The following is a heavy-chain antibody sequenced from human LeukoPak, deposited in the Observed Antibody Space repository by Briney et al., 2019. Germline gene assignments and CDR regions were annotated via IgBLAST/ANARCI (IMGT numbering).Heavy chain of an antibody. V-gene: IGHV3-23*01. D-gene: IGHD5-12*01. CDR1: GFTFSNFA. J-gene: IGHJ5*02. CDR3: TKRMLSGADSPFDP. CDR2: ISGSGDRT. Sequence: GGSLRLSCAASGFTFSNFAMSWVRQAPGKGLEWVSLISGSGDRTFYVDSVKGRFTISRDKSKSTLFLQMNSLRAEDTAVYYCTKRMLSGADSPFDPWGQGTLVTVSS.